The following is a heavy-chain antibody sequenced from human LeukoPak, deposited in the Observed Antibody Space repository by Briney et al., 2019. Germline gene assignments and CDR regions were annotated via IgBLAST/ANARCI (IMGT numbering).Heavy chain of an antibody. CDR1: AGSFSCYY. CDR2: INHSGST. CDR3: PATLEMATQSDY. J-gene: IGHJ4*02. D-gene: IGHD5-24*01. V-gene: IGHV4-34*01. Sequence: SETLSLTCAVYAGSFSCYYYSWIRQPPRKGLEWIGEINHSGSTNYNPSLKSRVTISVDTSKNQFSLKLSSVTASDTAVYYCPATLEMATQSDYWGQGTLVTVSS.